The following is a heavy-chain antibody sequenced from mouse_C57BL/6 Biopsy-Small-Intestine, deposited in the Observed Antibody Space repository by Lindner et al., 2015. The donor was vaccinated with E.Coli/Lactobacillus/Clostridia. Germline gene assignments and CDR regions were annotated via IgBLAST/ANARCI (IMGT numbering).Heavy chain of an antibody. Sequence: SVKVSCKASGFAFTTYYMHWVRQAPGQGLEWMGIINPNGGPTSYAQKFQGRVIMTRDTSTSTVYMELSSLKSEDTAVYYCARLPSLTTVVTQDWYFDLWGRGTLVTVSS. CDR1: GFAFTTYY. CDR3: ARLPSLTTVVTQDWYFDL. D-gene: IGHD1-1*01. V-gene: IGHV1-64*01. CDR2: INPNGGPT. J-gene: IGHJ1*01.